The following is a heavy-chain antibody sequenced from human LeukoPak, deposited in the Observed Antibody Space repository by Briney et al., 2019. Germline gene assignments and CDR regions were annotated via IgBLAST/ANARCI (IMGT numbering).Heavy chain of an antibody. V-gene: IGHV1-46*01. J-gene: IGHJ5*02. CDR1: GYTFTSYY. CDR3: ALNLPRVGYSYDPNWFDP. D-gene: IGHD5-18*01. Sequence: ASVKVSCKASGYTFTSYYMHWVRQAPGQGLEWMGIINPSGGSTSYAQKFQGRVTITADESTSTAYMELSSLRSEDTAVYYCALNLPRVGYSYDPNWFDPWGQGTLVIVSS. CDR2: INPSGGST.